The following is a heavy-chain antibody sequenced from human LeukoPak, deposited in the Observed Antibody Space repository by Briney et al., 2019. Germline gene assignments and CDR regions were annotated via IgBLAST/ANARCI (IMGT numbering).Heavy chain of an antibody. CDR3: ARDAGWSLDP. CDR2: IRNKANSYII. Sequence: GESLRLSCAASGFIFSDHNMDWVRQAPGKGLEWVGRIRNKANSYIIEDAASVRVRFTISRDDSKNSLFLQMNGLRAEDTAVYYCARDAGWSLDPWGQGTLVTVSS. V-gene: IGHV3-72*01. J-gene: IGHJ5*02. D-gene: IGHD3-3*01. CDR1: GFIFSDHN.